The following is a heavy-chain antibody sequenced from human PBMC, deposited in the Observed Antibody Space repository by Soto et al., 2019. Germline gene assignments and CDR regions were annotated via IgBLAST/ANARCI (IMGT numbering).Heavy chain of an antibody. CDR3: ARDPCGDCFDWYVDL. Sequence: QAQLVESEGGVVQPGRSLTVACAASGFTFSSFAIRWVRQAPGKGLEWVAAISYDGTTKFYADSVKGRSTISRDNSKNTLYLQMNRLRGEDTAVYYCARDPCGDCFDWYVDLWGHGTLVTVSS. J-gene: IGHJ2*01. D-gene: IGHD2-21*02. CDR2: ISYDGTTK. CDR1: GFTFSSFA. V-gene: IGHV3-30-3*01.